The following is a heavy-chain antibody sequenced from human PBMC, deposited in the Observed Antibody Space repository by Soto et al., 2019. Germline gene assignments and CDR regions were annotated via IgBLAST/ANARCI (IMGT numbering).Heavy chain of an antibody. CDR3: ARLTTWLDPIDY. CDR1: GFTFSSYS. Sequence: GGSLRLSCAASGFTFSSYSMNWVRQAPGKGLEWVSSISSSSSYIYYADSVKGRFTISRDNAKNSRYLQMNSLRAEDTAVYYCARLTTWLDPIDYWGQGTLVTVSS. CDR2: ISSSSSYI. J-gene: IGHJ4*02. D-gene: IGHD6-19*01. V-gene: IGHV3-21*01.